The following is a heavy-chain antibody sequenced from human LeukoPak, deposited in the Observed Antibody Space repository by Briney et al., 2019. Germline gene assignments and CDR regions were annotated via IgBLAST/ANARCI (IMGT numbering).Heavy chain of an antibody. V-gene: IGHV2-5*01. CDR1: GFSLSTSGVG. CDR3: AHISTLYCGGDCYPFDY. CDR2: IYWNDDK. D-gene: IGHD2-21*02. J-gene: IGHJ4*02. Sequence: ESGPTLVKPTQTLTLTCTFSGFSLSTSGVGVGWIRQPPGKALEWLALIYWNDDKRYSPSLKSRLTITKDTSKNQVVLTMTNMDPVDTATYYCAHISTLYCGGDCYPFDYWGQGTLVTVSS.